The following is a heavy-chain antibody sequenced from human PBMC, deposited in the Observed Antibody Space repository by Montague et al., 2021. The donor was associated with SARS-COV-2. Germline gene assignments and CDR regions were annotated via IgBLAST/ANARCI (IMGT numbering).Heavy chain of an antibody. Sequence: SETLSLTCTVSGGSISSSSYYWGWILQPPGKGLEWIGSIYYSGSTYYNPSLKSRVTISVDTSKNQFSPKLSSVTAADTAVYYCARREDYYGSGSYPNWGQGTLVTVSS. J-gene: IGHJ4*02. V-gene: IGHV4-39*01. CDR3: ARREDYYGSGSYPN. CDR2: IYYSGST. D-gene: IGHD3-10*01. CDR1: GGSISSSSYY.